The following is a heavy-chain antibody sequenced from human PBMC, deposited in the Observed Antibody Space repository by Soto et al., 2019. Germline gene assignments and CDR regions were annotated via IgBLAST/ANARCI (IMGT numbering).Heavy chain of an antibody. CDR1: GFTFSTYA. J-gene: IGHJ4*02. D-gene: IGHD1-26*01. CDR2: ISADGSGA. V-gene: IGHV3-23*01. Sequence: PGGSLRLSCAASGFTFSTYAMSWARQAPGKGLEWVSTISADGSGAHYADSVRGRFTISKDNSKSTLYLQMERLRVEDTAIYYCDGSDFWGQGTLVTVSS. CDR3: DGSDF.